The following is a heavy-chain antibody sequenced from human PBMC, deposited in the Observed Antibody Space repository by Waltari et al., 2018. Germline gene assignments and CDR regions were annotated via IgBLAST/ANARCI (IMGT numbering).Heavy chain of an antibody. V-gene: IGHV3-21*01. CDR1: GFNFNIYS. D-gene: IGHD2-21*02. CDR3: ARDLDCTVTTCERDDGFDL. J-gene: IGHJ3*01. CDR2: MSSRSIYI. Sequence: DVELVESGGGLVKPGGSLRLSCAASGFNFNIYSMNWVRQAPGKGLGLGASMSSRSIYICYADSVKGRFTISRDNAKNSLYLQMDSLRAEDTAVYYCARDLDCTVTTCERDDGFDLWGQGTVVTVSS.